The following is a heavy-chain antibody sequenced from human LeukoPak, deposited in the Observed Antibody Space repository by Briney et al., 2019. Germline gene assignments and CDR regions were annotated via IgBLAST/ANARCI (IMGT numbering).Heavy chain of an antibody. CDR1: GGSISSYY. Sequence: SETLSLTCTVSGGSISSYYWSWIRQPPGKGLEWIGYIYYTGSTSYNPSLKSRVTMSLDASKNQFSLELNSVTPAGTAVYYCARGGNYWPQWWFDPWGRGTLVSVSS. D-gene: IGHD1-26*01. CDR3: ARGGNYWPQWWFDP. J-gene: IGHJ5*02. CDR2: IYYTGST. V-gene: IGHV4-59*01.